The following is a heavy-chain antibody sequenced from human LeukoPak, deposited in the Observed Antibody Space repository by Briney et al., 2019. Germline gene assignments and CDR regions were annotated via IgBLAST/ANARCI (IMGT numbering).Heavy chain of an antibody. CDR1: GYTFTGYY. J-gene: IGHJ4*02. V-gene: IGHV1-18*04. CDR2: ISAYNGNT. D-gene: IGHD1-26*01. CDR3: AGDRYGSYYEFDY. Sequence: ASVKVSCKASGYTFTGYYMHWVRQAPGQELEWMGWISAYNGNTNYAQKLQGRVTMTTDTSTSTAYMELRSLRSDDTAVYYCAGDRYGSYYEFDYWGQGTLVTVSS.